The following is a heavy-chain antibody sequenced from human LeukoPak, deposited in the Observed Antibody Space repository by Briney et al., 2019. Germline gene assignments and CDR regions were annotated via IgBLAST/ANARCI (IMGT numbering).Heavy chain of an antibody. CDR3: AVYGGNWDFDS. CDR1: NGFDNLYF. Sequence: PSETLSLTCAVYNGFDNLYFMLVRQPPGKGLDWIGEMTYRGSPNYNPSLRSRVTISMNVSQRQFSLNLRSVTAADTATYYCAVYGGNWDFDSWGPGTPVTVSS. V-gene: IGHV4-34*01. CDR2: MTYRGSP. D-gene: IGHD4/OR15-4a*01. J-gene: IGHJ4*02.